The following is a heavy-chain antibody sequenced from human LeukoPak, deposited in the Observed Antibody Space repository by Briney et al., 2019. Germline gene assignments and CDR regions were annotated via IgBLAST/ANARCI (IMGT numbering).Heavy chain of an antibody. V-gene: IGHV4-61*01. CDR3: AGGHDYGQLGIAY. CDR1: GASVSSGSYY. J-gene: IGHJ4*02. D-gene: IGHD4-17*01. Sequence: SETLSLTCNVSGASVSSGSYYWSWIRQPPGKGLEWIGYIYYSGSTNYNPSLKSRVTISVDTSKNQFSLKLSSVTAADTAVYYCAGGHDYGQLGIAYWGQGTLVTVSS. CDR2: IYYSGST.